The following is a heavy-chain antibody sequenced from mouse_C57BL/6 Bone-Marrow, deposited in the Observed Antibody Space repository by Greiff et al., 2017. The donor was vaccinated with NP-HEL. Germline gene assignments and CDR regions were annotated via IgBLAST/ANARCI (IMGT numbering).Heavy chain of an antibody. CDR1: GFTFTSYW. CDR2: ICPSGSET. V-gene: IGHV1-61*01. J-gene: IGHJ1*03. CDR3: ARWGNWYFDV. Sequence: VQLQQPGPGLVRPWSSVTLSCTASGFTFTSYWMDWVRQSPGQGLEWLGNICPSGSETHYNQKFKDKATLTVDKSSSTAYMQLSSLTAEDSAVYYCARWGNWYFDVWGTGTTVTVSS.